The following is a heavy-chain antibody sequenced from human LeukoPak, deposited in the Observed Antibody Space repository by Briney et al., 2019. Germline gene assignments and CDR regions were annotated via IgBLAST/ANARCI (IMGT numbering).Heavy chain of an antibody. CDR1: GGSISSGGYY. D-gene: IGHD1-1*01. J-gene: IGHJ3*02. V-gene: IGHV4-31*03. Sequence: SETLSLTCTVSGGSISSGGYYWSWIRQHPGKGLEWIGYIYYSGSTYYNPSLKSRVIISVDTSKNQFSLKLSSVTAADTAVYYRARGVLGTDAFEIWGQGTMVTVSS. CDR2: IYYSGST. CDR3: ARGVLGTDAFEI.